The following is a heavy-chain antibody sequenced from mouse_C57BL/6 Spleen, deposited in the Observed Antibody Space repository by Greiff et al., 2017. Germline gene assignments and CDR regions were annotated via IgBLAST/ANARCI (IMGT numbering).Heavy chain of an antibody. CDR2: IDPANGNT. CDR3: AREGYSNFFDD. D-gene: IGHD2-5*01. CDR1: GFNIKNTY. Sequence: EVQLQQSVAELVRPGASVKLSCTASGFNIKNTYMPWVKQRPEQGLDGIGRIDPANGNTKYAPKFQGKATIPADTSSNTAYLQLSSLTAEDTAIYYCAREGYSNFFDDWGQVTTLTVAS. J-gene: IGHJ2*01. V-gene: IGHV14-3*01.